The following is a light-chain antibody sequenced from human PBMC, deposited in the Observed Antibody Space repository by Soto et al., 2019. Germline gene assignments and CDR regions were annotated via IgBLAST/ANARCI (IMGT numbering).Light chain of an antibody. CDR1: SSDVGGYNY. J-gene: IGLJ1*01. Sequence: QSALTQPASVSGSPGQSITIYCTGTSSDVGGYNYVSWYQQHPGKAPKLMIYEVSNRPSGVSNRFSGSKSGNTASLTISGLQAEDEADYYCSSYTSSSIVYVFGTGTKVTVL. CDR3: SSYTSSSIVYV. V-gene: IGLV2-14*01. CDR2: EVS.